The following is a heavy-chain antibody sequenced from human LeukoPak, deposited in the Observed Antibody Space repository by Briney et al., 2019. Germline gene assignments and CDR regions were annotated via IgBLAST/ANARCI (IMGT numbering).Heavy chain of an antibody. CDR1: GGSMSSYY. Sequence: SETLSLTCTVSGGSMSSYYWSWIRQPPGKGLEWIGYIYYSGSTKYNPSLKSRVTISVDTSKNQFSLKLGSVTAADTAVYYCAKARVTTGYYMQVDYWGQGTLVTVSS. V-gene: IGHV4-59*08. J-gene: IGHJ4*02. CDR3: AKARVTTGYYMQVDY. D-gene: IGHD3-9*01. CDR2: IYYSGST.